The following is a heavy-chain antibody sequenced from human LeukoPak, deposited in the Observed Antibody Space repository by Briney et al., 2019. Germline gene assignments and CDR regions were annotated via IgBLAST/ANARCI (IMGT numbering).Heavy chain of an antibody. V-gene: IGHV4-4*02. CDR2: IHLGGRT. D-gene: IGHD5-12*01. CDR3: GRIGFSGYGTVDY. J-gene: IGHJ4*02. CDR1: GASISSNNW. Sequence: SETLSLTCAVSGASISSNNWWSWVRQPPGKGLEWIGEIHLGGRTNYNPSLKSRVTISLDKSNNQFSLELTSVTAADTALYYCGRIGFSGYGTVDYWGQGTLVTVSS.